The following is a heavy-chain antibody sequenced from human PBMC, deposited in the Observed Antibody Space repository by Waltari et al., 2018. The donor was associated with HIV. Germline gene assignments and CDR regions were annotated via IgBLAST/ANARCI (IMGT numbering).Heavy chain of an antibody. Sequence: QVQLVKSGAEVTKPGASVTVSWKADGDTFTVCFLHWVRLAPGQGLEWMGWINPNSGGTNYAQKFQGRVTMTRNTSISTGYMEMSRLKSDDTAVYYCARSIVDYVWEAFDIWGQGTMVTVSS. D-gene: IGHD3-16*01. CDR2: INPNSGGT. CDR3: ARSIVDYVWEAFDI. V-gene: IGHV1-2*02. J-gene: IGHJ3*02. CDR1: GDTFTVCF.